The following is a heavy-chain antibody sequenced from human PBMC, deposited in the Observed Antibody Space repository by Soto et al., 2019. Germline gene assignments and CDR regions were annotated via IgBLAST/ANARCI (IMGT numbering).Heavy chain of an antibody. D-gene: IGHD2-21*01. J-gene: IGHJ4*02. Sequence: EVRLVESGGGLVQPGGSLRLSCAASGFPFSSHWLQWVRQVPGRGLVWVSRIDNTGRSAIYADSARARFTVSRDNAKDTLYLQMNRLRAEETAVYYCATLNCYDYWGQGTLVTVSS. CDR1: GFPFSSHW. CDR2: IDNTGRSA. V-gene: IGHV3-74*01. CDR3: ATLNCYDY.